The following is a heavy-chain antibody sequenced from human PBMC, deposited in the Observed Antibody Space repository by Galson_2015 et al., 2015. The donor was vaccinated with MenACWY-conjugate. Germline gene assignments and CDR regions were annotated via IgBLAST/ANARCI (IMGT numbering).Heavy chain of an antibody. J-gene: IGHJ4*02. CDR1: GYIFSNHA. CDR2: ISAFNGKI. CDR3: ARDRSASTRSFDY. Sequence: SVKVSCKASGYIFSNHAITWVRQGPGQGLEWMGWISAFNGKISYAQKLQGRVTMTIDTSTSTAYMELRSLRSDDTAVYYCARDRSASTRSFDYWGQGTPVTVSS. V-gene: IGHV1-18*01. D-gene: IGHD2-2*01.